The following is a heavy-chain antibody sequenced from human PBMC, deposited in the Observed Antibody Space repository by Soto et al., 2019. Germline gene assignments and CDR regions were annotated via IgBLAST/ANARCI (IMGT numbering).Heavy chain of an antibody. Sequence: QLQLQESGSGLVKPSQTLSLTCAVSGGSISSGGYSWSWIRQPPGKGLEWIGYIYHSGSTYYNPSLKSRVTISVDRSKNQFSLKASSVTAADTAVYYWARGGMASAGTRGWFDPWGQGTLVTVSS. CDR2: IYHSGST. D-gene: IGHD6-13*01. CDR1: GGSISSGGYS. CDR3: ARGGMASAGTRGWFDP. J-gene: IGHJ5*02. V-gene: IGHV4-30-2*01.